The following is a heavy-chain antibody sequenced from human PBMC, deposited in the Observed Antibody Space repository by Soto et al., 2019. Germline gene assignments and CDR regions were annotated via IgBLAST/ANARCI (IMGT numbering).Heavy chain of an antibody. CDR1: GGTFSSYT. Sequence: QVQLVQSGAEVKKPGSSVKVSCKASGGTFSSYTISWVRQAPGQGLEWMGRIIPILGIANYAQKFQGRVTITADKSTSTAYMGLSSLRSEDTAVYYCARGARGYSYGVDYWGQGTLVTVSS. J-gene: IGHJ4*02. CDR2: IIPILGIA. CDR3: ARGARGYSYGVDY. V-gene: IGHV1-69*02. D-gene: IGHD5-18*01.